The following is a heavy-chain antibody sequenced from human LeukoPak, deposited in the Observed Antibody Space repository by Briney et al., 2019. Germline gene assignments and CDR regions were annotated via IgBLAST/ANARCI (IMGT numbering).Heavy chain of an antibody. CDR2: ISSSSSTI. D-gene: IGHD6-13*01. Sequence: GGTLRLSCAASGFTFSSYSMNWVRQAPGKGLEWVSYISSSSSTIYYADSVKGRFTISRDNAKNSLYLQMNSLRAEDTAVYYCARVRGIAAAGKGWFDPWGQGTLVTVSS. CDR3: ARVRGIAAAGKGWFDP. J-gene: IGHJ5*02. V-gene: IGHV3-48*01. CDR1: GFTFSSYS.